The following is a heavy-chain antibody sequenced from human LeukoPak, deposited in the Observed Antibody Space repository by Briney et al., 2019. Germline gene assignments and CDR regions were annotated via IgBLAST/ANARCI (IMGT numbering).Heavy chain of an antibody. CDR1: GYSFTSYW. Sequence: GESLKISCKGSGYSFTSYWIGWVRQMPGKGLEWMGIIYPCDSDTRYSPSFQGQVTISADKSISTAYLQWSSLKASDTAMYYCAGLMYYYDSSGYSSAFDIWGQGTMVTVSS. CDR2: IYPCDSDT. V-gene: IGHV5-51*01. D-gene: IGHD3-22*01. J-gene: IGHJ3*02. CDR3: AGLMYYYDSSGYSSAFDI.